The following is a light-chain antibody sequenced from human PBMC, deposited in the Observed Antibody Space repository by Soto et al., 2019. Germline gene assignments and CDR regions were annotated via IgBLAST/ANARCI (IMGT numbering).Light chain of an antibody. Sequence: QSALTQPRSVSGSPGQSVTISCTGTSSDVGGYNYVSWYQQHPGKAPKLMIYEVSKRPSGVPDRFSGSKSGKTASLTVSGLQPEDEADYYCTSYAGSNIWVFGGGTQLTVL. CDR1: SSDVGGYNY. CDR3: TSYAGSNIWV. V-gene: IGLV2-11*01. J-gene: IGLJ3*02. CDR2: EVS.